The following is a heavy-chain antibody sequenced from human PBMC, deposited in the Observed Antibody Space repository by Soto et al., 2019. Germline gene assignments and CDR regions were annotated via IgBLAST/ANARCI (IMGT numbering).Heavy chain of an antibody. J-gene: IGHJ4*02. CDR3: ASHLRYDVRQGLDY. CDR1: GFTFSGFA. D-gene: IGHD3-3*01. V-gene: IGHV3-23*01. Sequence: GGSLRLSCAASGFTFSGFAMSWGRQAPGKGLEWVSGISGSGFNTHYADSVKGRFIISRDNSKSMVFLQMNSLRAEDTAVSYSASHLRYDVRQGLDYWGQGTLVTVSS. CDR2: ISGSGFNT.